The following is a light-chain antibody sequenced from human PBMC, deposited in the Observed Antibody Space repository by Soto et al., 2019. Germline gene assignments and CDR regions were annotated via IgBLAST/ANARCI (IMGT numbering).Light chain of an antibody. CDR1: QDIGNW. CDR2: SAS. Sequence: DIQVTQSPPSMAASVGDRVTITCRASQDIGNWMTWYQQKPVKAPKLLIYSASTLVRGVPSRFSVSGSGTEFTLTISGLQPEDSLTYYCQQAKSFPITFGQGTRLDIK. V-gene: IGKV1-12*01. J-gene: IGKJ5*01. CDR3: QQAKSFPIT.